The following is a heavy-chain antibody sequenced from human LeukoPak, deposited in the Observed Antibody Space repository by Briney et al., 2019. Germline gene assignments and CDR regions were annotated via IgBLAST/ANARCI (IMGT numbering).Heavy chain of an antibody. Sequence: SETLSLTCTVSGYSVSSGYQWGWLRQPPGKGLEWIGNIYQSGSTYYNPSLKSRVTISVYTSTNQFSLKLPSLTAADTAEFDFARVGCSRPYCYNPGDNWFDPWGQGTLVTVSS. J-gene: IGHJ5*02. D-gene: IGHD2-2*02. V-gene: IGHV4-38-2*02. CDR1: GYSVSSGYQ. CDR3: ARVGCSRPYCYNPGDNWFDP. CDR2: IYQSGST.